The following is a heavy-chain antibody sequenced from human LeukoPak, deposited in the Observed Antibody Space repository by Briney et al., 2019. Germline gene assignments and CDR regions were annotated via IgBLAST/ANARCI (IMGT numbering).Heavy chain of an antibody. Sequence: GASVKVSCKSSGYTFTSYGISWVRQAPGQGLEWVGWISAYNGNTNYAQKVQGRVTMTTDKSTRTAYMELRTLISDDTATYCGGIGQGVITWGGADVYDVWGQGTTVIVSS. CDR2: ISAYNGNT. J-gene: IGHJ3*01. CDR1: GYTFTSYG. CDR3: GIGQGVITWGGADVYDV. V-gene: IGHV1-18*01. D-gene: IGHD3-16*01.